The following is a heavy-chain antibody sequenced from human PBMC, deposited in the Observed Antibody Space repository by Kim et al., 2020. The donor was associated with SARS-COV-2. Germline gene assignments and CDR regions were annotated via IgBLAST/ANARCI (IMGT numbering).Heavy chain of an antibody. CDR1: GFTFSSYA. J-gene: IGHJ4*02. D-gene: IGHD3-16*01. V-gene: IGHV3-23*01. CDR2: ITGTGGST. CDR3: AKGDRSST. Sequence: GGSLRLSCAASGFTFSSYAMNWVRQAPGKGLEWVSLITGTGGSTCYADSVKGRFTISRDNAKNTLSLLMSSLRVDDTAVYYCAKGDRSSTWGQGTLVTVSS.